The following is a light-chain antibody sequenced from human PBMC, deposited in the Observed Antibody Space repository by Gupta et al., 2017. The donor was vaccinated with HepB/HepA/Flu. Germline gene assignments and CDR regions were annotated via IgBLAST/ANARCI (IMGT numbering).Light chain of an antibody. CDR1: SSDVGSYNL. Sequence: HSALTQPASVSGSPGPSITISCTGTSSDVGSYNLVSLYQQHPGKSPKIMIYEVSKRPEGVAYRFSGSKSGNTASLTISELEDEDEADYYCCAYAGSSTYVFGTGTKVTVL. V-gene: IGLV2-23*02. CDR3: CAYAGSSTYV. CDR2: EVS. J-gene: IGLJ1*01.